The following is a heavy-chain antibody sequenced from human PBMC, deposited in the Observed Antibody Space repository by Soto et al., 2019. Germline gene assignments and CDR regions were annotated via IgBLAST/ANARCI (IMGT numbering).Heavy chain of an antibody. CDR3: ARGRIAAAGHYYYYYGMDV. D-gene: IGHD6-13*01. CDR1: GGSISSSNW. Sequence: SETLSLTCAVSGGSISSSNWWSWVRQPPGKGLEWIGEIYHSGSTNYNPSLKSRVTISVDKSKNQFSLKLSSVTAADTAVYYCARGRIAAAGHYYYYYGMDVWGQGTTVTVSS. J-gene: IGHJ6*02. CDR2: IYHSGST. V-gene: IGHV4-4*02.